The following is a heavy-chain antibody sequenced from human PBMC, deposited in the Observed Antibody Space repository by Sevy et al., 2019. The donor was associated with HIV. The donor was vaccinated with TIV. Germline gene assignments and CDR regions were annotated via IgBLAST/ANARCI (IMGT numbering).Heavy chain of an antibody. Sequence: GESLKISCEGSGYSFTTYWIGWVRQMPGKGLEWMGVIYPDDSYTRYNPSFPGQFTISADKSINPAYLGWSSLKASDTAIYYCARLEQRHCNGAHCYPFDYWGQGTLVTVSS. CDR1: GYSFTTYW. J-gene: IGHJ4*02. CDR2: IYPDDSYT. V-gene: IGHV5-51*01. CDR3: ARLEQRHCNGAHCYPFDY. D-gene: IGHD2-21*01.